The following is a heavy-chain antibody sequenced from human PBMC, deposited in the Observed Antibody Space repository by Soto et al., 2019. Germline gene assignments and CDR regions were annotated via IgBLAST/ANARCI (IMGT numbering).Heavy chain of an antibody. J-gene: IGHJ6*02. CDR1: GFSLSTSGMC. D-gene: IGHD3-10*01. V-gene: IGHV2-70*01. CDR2: IDWDDDK. CDR3: ARITMVRGPRLLDYYYGMDV. Sequence: SGPTLVNPTQTLTLTCTFSGFSLSTSGMCVSWIRQPPGKALEWLALIDWDDDKYYSTSLKTRLTISKDTSKNQVVLTMTNMDPVDTATYYCARITMVRGPRLLDYYYGMDVWGQGTTVTVSS.